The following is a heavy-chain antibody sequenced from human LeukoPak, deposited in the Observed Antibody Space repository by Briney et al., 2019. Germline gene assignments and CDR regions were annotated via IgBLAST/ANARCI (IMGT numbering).Heavy chain of an antibody. Sequence: SETLSLTCAVYGGSFSGYYRSWIRQPPGKGLEWIGEINHSRNTNYNPSLKSRVTISVDTSKNQFSLKVSSVTAADTAVYYCARARGDSGYYNVDYWGQGALVTVSS. CDR3: ARARGDSGYYNVDY. J-gene: IGHJ4*02. CDR2: INHSRNT. D-gene: IGHD3-3*01. CDR1: GGSFSGYY. V-gene: IGHV4-34*01.